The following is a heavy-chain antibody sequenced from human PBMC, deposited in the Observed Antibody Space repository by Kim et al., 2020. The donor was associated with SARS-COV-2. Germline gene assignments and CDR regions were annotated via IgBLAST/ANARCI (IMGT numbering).Heavy chain of an antibody. V-gene: IGHV3-21*01. Sequence: GGPLRLSCAASGFTFSSYSMNWVRQAPGKGLEWVSSISSSSSYIYYADSVKGRFTISRDNAKNSLYLQMNSLRAEDTAVYYCARERKLVATTLFDYWGQGTLVTVSS. D-gene: IGHD5-12*01. CDR1: GFTFSSYS. CDR2: ISSSSSYI. CDR3: ARERKLVATTLFDY. J-gene: IGHJ4*02.